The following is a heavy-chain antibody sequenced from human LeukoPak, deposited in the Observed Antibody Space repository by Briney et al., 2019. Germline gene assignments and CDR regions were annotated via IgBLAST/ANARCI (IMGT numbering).Heavy chain of an antibody. Sequence: GGSLRLSCAVSGFTFSSYWMSWVRQAPGKGLEWVASIKEEGSEKHYVDSVKGRFTISRDNAKNSLYLQMNSLRAEDTAVYYCARGHYQLCWGQGILVTVSS. CDR2: IKEEGSEK. CDR1: GFTFSSYW. D-gene: IGHD2-2*01. CDR3: ARGHYQLC. V-gene: IGHV3-7*01. J-gene: IGHJ4*02.